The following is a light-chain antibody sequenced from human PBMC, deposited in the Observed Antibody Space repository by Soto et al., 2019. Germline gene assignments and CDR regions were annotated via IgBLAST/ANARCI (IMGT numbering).Light chain of an antibody. CDR2: DDS. CDR3: HQYRSNSPWT. CDR1: QTISSC. V-gene: IGKV1-5*01. Sequence: DIQLTQSPATLSLSLGDRVTITCRASQTISSCLAWYQQKPGKAPQRLIYDDSTFEGGVTSSFRGSGSGTEFIPTIIGMQAAEFSTDYCHQYRSNSPWTFGQGTRVEIK. J-gene: IGKJ1*01.